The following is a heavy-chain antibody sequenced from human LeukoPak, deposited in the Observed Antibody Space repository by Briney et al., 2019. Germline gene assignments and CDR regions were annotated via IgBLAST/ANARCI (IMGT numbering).Heavy chain of an antibody. CDR2: IIPILGIA. D-gene: IGHD3-10*01. CDR3: AKDQNLWFGELSSLDY. Sequence: SVKVSCKASGGTFSSYAISWVRQAPGQGLEWMGRIIPILGIANYAQKFQGRVTITADKSTSTAYMELSSLRAEDTAVYYCAKDQNLWFGELSSLDYWGQGTLVTVSS. CDR1: GGTFSSYA. J-gene: IGHJ4*02. V-gene: IGHV1-69*04.